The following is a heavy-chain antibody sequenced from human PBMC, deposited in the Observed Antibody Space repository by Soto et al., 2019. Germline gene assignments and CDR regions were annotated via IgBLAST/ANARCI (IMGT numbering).Heavy chain of an antibody. J-gene: IGHJ4*02. D-gene: IGHD2-2*01. V-gene: IGHV3-9*01. CDR1: GFTFDDYA. CDR2: ISWNSGSI. CDR3: AKVSCSSTSCQFDY. Sequence: GGSLRLSCAASGFTFDDYAMHWVRQAPGKGLEWVSGISWNSGSIGYADSVKGRFTISRDNAKNSLYLQMNSLRAEDTALYYCAKVSCSSTSCQFDYWGQGTLVTVSS.